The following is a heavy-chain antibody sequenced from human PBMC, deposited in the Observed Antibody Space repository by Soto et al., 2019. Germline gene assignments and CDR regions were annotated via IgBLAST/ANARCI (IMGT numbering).Heavy chain of an antibody. Sequence: VLLQESGPGLLRPSETLSLTCTVSDDSFRGAEYYWSWIRQPLGKGPEWIGYTYYNGDTKYNPALRGRVTMSEETSKNPFSLRLSSVTAAETAVYFCARGPAFIDCWRTFDLWGRGILVTVSS. J-gene: IGHJ4*02. CDR2: TYYNGDT. CDR1: DDSFRGAEYY. D-gene: IGHD2-21*01. V-gene: IGHV4-61*08. CDR3: ARGPAFIDCWRTFDL.